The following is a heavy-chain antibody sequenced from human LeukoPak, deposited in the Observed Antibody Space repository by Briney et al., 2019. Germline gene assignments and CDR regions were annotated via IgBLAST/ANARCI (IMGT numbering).Heavy chain of an antibody. Sequence: GESLKISCKGSGYSFTSYWIGWVRQMPGKGLEWMGIIYPGDSDTRYSPSFQGQVTISADKSISTAYLQWSSLKASDTAMYYCARRGEGTAMANYYYYYMDVWGKGTTVTVSS. CDR2: IYPGDSDT. J-gene: IGHJ6*03. CDR1: GYSFTSYW. V-gene: IGHV5-51*01. CDR3: ARRGEGTAMANYYYYYMDV. D-gene: IGHD5-18*01.